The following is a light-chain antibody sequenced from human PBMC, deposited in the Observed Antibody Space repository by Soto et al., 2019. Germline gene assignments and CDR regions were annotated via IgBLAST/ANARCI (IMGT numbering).Light chain of an antibody. V-gene: IGLV2-14*01. J-gene: IGLJ1*01. Sequence: QSVLIQPASVSGSPGQSITISCTGTSSDVGGSNYVSWYQHHPHRAPKLLIFEVSYRPSGVSNRFSGSKSGNTASLTISGLQAEDEADYYCSSSTSSNTLEVFGIGTKVTVL. CDR3: SSSTSSNTLEV. CDR1: SSDVGGSNY. CDR2: EVS.